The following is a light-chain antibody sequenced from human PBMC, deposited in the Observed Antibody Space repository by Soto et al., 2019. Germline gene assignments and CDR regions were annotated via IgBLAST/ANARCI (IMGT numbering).Light chain of an antibody. CDR2: EVT. CDR1: SDDVGSYNF. CDR3: CSYVGGYSYV. Sequence: QSALTQPASVSGSPGQSITISCTGTSDDVGSYNFVSWYQHHPGKGPKLVIHEVTKRPSGVSTRFSGSKSGNTASLTISGLQSEDEADYYCCSYVGGYSYVFGIGTKLTVL. J-gene: IGLJ1*01. V-gene: IGLV2-23*02.